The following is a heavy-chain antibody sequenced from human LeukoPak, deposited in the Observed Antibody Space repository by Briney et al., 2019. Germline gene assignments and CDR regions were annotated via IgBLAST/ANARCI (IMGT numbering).Heavy chain of an antibody. CDR1: VYTFTGYY. CDR2: VNPNSGGT. J-gene: IGHJ4*02. V-gene: IGHV1-2*02. D-gene: IGHD2-15*01. Sequence: GASVNVSCKASVYTFTGYYMHWVRQAPGQGLEWMGWVNPNSGGTNYAQKFQGRVTMTRGTSISTAYMELSRLRSDDTAVYYCARERTLTSCYDYWGQGTLVTVSS. CDR3: ARERTLTSCYDY.